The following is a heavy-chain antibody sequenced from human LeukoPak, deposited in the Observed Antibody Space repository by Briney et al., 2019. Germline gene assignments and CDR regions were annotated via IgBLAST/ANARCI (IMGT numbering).Heavy chain of an antibody. CDR3: ARDGVPTYYYGSGNYF. CDR1: GYTFTSYG. J-gene: IGHJ4*02. V-gene: IGHV1-18*01. Sequence: GASVKVSCKASGYTFTSYGISWVRQAPGQGLEWMGWISAYNGNTNYAQKLQGRVTMTTDTSTSTAYMELRSLRSDDTAVYYCARDGVPTYYYGSGNYFWGQGTLVTVSS. CDR2: ISAYNGNT. D-gene: IGHD3-10*01.